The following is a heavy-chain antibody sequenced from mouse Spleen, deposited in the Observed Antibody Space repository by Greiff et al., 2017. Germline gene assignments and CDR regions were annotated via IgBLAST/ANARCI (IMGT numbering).Heavy chain of an antibody. D-gene: IGHD1-1*01. CDR1: GFTFSSYA. CDR3: ARDNPSTTVEGY. J-gene: IGHJ4*01. CDR2: ISDGGSYT. V-gene: IGHV5-4*01. Sequence: EVKLVESGGGLVKPGGSLKLSCAASGFTFSSYAMSWVRQTPEKRLEWVATISDGGSYTYYPDNVKGRFTISRDNAKNNLYLQMSHLKSEDTAMYYCARDNPSTTVEGYWGQGTSVTVSS.